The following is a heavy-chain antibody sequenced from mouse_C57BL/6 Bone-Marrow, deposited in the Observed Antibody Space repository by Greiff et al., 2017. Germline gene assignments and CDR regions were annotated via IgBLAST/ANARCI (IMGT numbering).Heavy chain of an antibody. CDR3: AGYYGNLFAY. J-gene: IGHJ3*01. Sequence: VQLQQSGPELVKPGASVKISCKASGYTFTDYYMNWVKQSHGKSLEWIGDINPNNGGTSYNQKFKGKATLTVDKSSSNAYMERRSLTSEDSAVYYCAGYYGNLFAYWGQGTLVTVSA. V-gene: IGHV1-26*01. CDR2: INPNNGGT. CDR1: GYTFTDYY. D-gene: IGHD2-1*01.